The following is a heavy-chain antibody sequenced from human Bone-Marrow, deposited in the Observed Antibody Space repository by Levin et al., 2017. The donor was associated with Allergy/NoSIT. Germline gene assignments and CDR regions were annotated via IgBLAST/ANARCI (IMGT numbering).Heavy chain of an antibody. J-gene: IGHJ5*02. D-gene: IGHD3-10*01. Sequence: SETLSLTCPVSGGSISNYYWSWIRQPAGKGLEWIGNIFTTGSTNYNPSLKNRVTMSMGPSKNQFSLNLTSVTAADTAVYYCARGGNWFDPWGQGTPVTVSS. CDR3: ARGGNWFDP. CDR1: GGSISNYY. V-gene: IGHV4-4*07. CDR2: IFTTGST.